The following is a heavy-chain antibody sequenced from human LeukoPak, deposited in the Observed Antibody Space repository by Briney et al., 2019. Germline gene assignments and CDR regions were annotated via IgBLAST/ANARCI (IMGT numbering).Heavy chain of an antibody. V-gene: IGHV4-4*07. J-gene: IGHJ4*02. CDR1: GGSISNYY. CDR2: IYSSGST. Sequence: SETLSLTCTVSGGSISNYYWSWIRQPAGKGLEWIGRIYSSGSTDYNPSLKSRVTMSVDTSKNQFSLNLRSMTAADTAVYYCARGPPPDFDCWGQGTLVTVSS. CDR3: ARGPPPDFDC.